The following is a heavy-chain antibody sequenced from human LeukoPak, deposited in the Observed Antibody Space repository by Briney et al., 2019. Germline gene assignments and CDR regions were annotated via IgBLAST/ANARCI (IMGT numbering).Heavy chain of an antibody. J-gene: IGHJ1*01. CDR2: IIPIFGIA. CDR3: ARWTPSLGDSSGYYYVGYFQQ. CDR1: GGTFSSYA. V-gene: IGHV1-69*04. Sequence: ASVKVSCKASGGTFSSYAISWVRQAPGRGLEWMGRIIPIFGIANYAQKFQGRVTITADKSTSTAYMELSSLRSEDTAVYYCARWTPSLGDSSGYYYVGYFQQWGQGTLVTVSS. D-gene: IGHD3-22*01.